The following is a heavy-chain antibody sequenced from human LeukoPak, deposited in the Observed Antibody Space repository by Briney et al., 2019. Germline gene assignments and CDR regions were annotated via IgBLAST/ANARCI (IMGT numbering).Heavy chain of an antibody. D-gene: IGHD3-22*01. V-gene: IGHV3-48*01. J-gene: IGHJ4*02. CDR2: ISRSGSTI. CDR3: AKDQVWIVVGSFDY. CDR1: GFTFNSYS. Sequence: PGGSLRLSCAASGFTFNSYSMNWVRQAPGKGLEWVSYISRSGSTIHYADSVKGRFTISRDNSKNTLYLQMTSLRAEDTAVYHCAKDQVWIVVGSFDYWGQGTLVTVSS.